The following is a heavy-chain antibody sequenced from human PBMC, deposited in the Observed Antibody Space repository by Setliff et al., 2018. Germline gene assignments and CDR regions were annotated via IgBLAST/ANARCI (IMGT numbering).Heavy chain of an antibody. V-gene: IGHV1-2*02. D-gene: IGHD1-7*01. J-gene: IGHJ6*03. Sequence: ASVKVSCKASGYIFSAYHVHWVRQAPGQGPEGVGCIRPLRGDTKSAQKFQGRLTMTGDASINTAFMELTGLTSDDTAVYYCARAPSGTGFYHFFSYMDVWGKGTTVTVSS. CDR2: IRPLRGDT. CDR1: GYIFSAYH. CDR3: ARAPSGTGFYHFFSYMDV.